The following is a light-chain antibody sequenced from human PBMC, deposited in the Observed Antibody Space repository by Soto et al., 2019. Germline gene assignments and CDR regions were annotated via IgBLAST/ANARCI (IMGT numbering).Light chain of an antibody. CDR1: QDISNY. CDR3: QQYDNLPWT. V-gene: IGKV1-33*01. CDR2: DAS. J-gene: IGKJ1*01. Sequence: DIQMTQSPSSLSASVGDRVTITCQASQDISNYLNWYQQKPGKAPKLLIYDASNLETGVPSRFSGSGSGTDFTFTISSRQPEDSATYYCQQYDNLPWTFGQGTKVEIK.